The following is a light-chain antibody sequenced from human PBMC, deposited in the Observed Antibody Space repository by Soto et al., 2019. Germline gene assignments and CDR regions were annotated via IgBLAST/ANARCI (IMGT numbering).Light chain of an antibody. Sequence: QSVLTQPASVSAAPGQRVTISCSGGISNIGNYYVSWYRQLPGTAPKVLIYDNNKRPSGIPDRFSGSKSGTSATLAITGLQTGDGGEYSCGAWDDSLNVYLFGGGTKVTVL. V-gene: IGLV1-51*01. CDR2: DNN. CDR3: GAWDDSLNVYL. J-gene: IGLJ1*01. CDR1: ISNIGNYY.